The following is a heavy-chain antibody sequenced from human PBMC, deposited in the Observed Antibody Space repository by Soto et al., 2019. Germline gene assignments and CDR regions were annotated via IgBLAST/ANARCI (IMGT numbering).Heavy chain of an antibody. D-gene: IGHD3-9*01. Sequence: ASVNVSCKASGYTFTSYAMHWVRQAPGQRLEWMGWINAGNGNTKYSQKFQGRVTITRDTSASTAYMELSSLRSEDTAVYYCARVSTEGHYDILTGYYSVPRFDPWGQGTLVTVSS. CDR1: GYTFTSYA. V-gene: IGHV1-3*01. CDR3: ARVSTEGHYDILTGYYSVPRFDP. J-gene: IGHJ5*02. CDR2: INAGNGNT.